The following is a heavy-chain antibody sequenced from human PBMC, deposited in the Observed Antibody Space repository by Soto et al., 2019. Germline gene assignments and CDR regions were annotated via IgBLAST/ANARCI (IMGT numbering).Heavy chain of an antibody. V-gene: IGHV4-59*01. CDR1: GGSISSYY. Sequence: QVQLQESGPGLVKPSETLSLTCTVSGGSISSYYWSWIRQPPGKGLEWIGYIYYSGSTNYNPSLKSRVTISVDPSKNQFPLKLSSVTAADTAVYYCARGGVTRYYYYGMDVWGQGTTVTVSS. CDR2: IYYSGST. CDR3: ARGGVTRYYYYGMDV. D-gene: IGHD4-4*01. J-gene: IGHJ6*02.